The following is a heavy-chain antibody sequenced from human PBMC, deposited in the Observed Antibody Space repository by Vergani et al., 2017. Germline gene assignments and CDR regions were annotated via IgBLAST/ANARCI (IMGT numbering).Heavy chain of an antibody. Sequence: QVQLQESGPGLVKPSETLSLTCTVSGGSISSYYWSWIRQPPGKGLEWIGYIYYSGSTNYNPSLKSRVTISVDTSKNQFSLKLSSVTAADTAVYYCARNVPDYDVWSGLYDFDHWGQGTLVTVSS. CDR3: ARNVPDYDVWSGLYDFDH. J-gene: IGHJ4*02. D-gene: IGHD3-3*01. CDR2: IYYSGST. CDR1: GGSISSYY. V-gene: IGHV4-59*01.